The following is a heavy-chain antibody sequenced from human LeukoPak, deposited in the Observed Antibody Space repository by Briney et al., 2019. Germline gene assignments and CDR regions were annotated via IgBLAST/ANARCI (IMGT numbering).Heavy chain of an antibody. J-gene: IGHJ6*03. CDR1: GGSINSGAHF. Sequence: PSETLSLTCTVSGGSINSGAHFWSWIRQHPRKGLEWIGYIYYSGSTHYNPSLKSRISMSVDASKNQFSLKLTSVTAADTAVYYCARDGGGYTYGGDYYYYMDVWGKGATVTVSS. CDR2: IYYSGST. D-gene: IGHD5-18*01. V-gene: IGHV4-31*03. CDR3: ARDGGGYTYGGDYYYYMDV.